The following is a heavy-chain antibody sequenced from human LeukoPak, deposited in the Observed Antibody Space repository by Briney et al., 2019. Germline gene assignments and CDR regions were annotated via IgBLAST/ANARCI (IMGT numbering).Heavy chain of an antibody. V-gene: IGHV1-2*02. J-gene: IGHJ3*02. CDR3: ARDRNSGSSLDI. CDR2: IYPYRGDT. CDR1: GYTFTGYY. Sequence: VSVKVSCKASGYTFTGYYIHWVRQAPGQGLEWMGWIYPYRGDTNYAQNFQGRVTMTRDTSISTAYMELSSLKSDDTAVYYCARDRNSGSSLDIWGQGTMLTVSS. D-gene: IGHD6-6*01.